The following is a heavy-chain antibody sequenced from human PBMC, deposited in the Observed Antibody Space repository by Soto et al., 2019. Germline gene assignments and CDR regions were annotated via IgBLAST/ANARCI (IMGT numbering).Heavy chain of an antibody. V-gene: IGHV5-51*01. CDR1: GYSFTSYW. CDR2: IYPGDSDT. J-gene: IGHJ3*02. D-gene: IGHD6-19*01. CDR3: ATSQGGIAVAGTFDI. Sequence: GESLKISCKGSGYSFTSYWIGWVRQMPGKGPEWMGIIYPGDSDTRYSPSFQGQVTISADKSISTAYLQWSSLKASDTAMYYCATSQGGIAVAGTFDIWGQGTMVTVSS.